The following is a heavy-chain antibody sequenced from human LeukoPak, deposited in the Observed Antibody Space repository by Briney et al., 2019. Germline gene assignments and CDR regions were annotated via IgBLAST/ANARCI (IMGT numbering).Heavy chain of an antibody. D-gene: IGHD6-19*01. CDR3: ARVNYRSGFFRNFYYYGMDV. Sequence: GASVKVSRKASGYTFSDYYIHWVRQGPGHGLEWMGWINPNSGGTDYAQRFQGRVTMTRETSNTTAYMELSRLRSDDTAVYYCARVNYRSGFFRNFYYYGMDVWGQGTTVTVSS. J-gene: IGHJ6*02. CDR1: GYTFSDYY. CDR2: INPNSGGT. V-gene: IGHV1-2*02.